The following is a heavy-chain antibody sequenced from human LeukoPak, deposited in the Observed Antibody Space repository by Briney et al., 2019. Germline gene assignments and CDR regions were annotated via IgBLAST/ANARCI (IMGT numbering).Heavy chain of an antibody. CDR1: GYTLTELS. CDR2: FDPEDGET. D-gene: IGHD7-27*01. CDR3: ATEGNWGRDYYGMDV. V-gene: IGHV1-24*01. Sequence: ASVKVSCKVSGYTLTELSMHRVRQAPGKGLEWMGGFDPEDGETIYAQKFQGRVTMTEDTSTDTAYMELSSLRSEDTALYYCATEGNWGRDYYGMDVWGQGTTVTVSS. J-gene: IGHJ6*02.